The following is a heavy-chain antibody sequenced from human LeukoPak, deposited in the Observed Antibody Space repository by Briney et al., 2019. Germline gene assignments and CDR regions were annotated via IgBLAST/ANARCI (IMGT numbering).Heavy chain of an antibody. CDR2: ISGSGGST. V-gene: IGHV3-23*01. J-gene: IGHJ3*02. Sequence: GGSLRLSCAASGFTFSSYGMSWVRQAPGKGLEWVSAISGSGGSTYYADSVKGRFTISRDNSKNTLYLQMNSLRAEDTAVYYCARVSMVRGVIRAFDIWGQGTMVTVSS. CDR3: ARVSMVRGVIRAFDI. CDR1: GFTFSSYG. D-gene: IGHD3-10*01.